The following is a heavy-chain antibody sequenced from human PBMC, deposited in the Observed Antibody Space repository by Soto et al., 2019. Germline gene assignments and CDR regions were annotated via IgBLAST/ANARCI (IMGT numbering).Heavy chain of an antibody. D-gene: IGHD6-13*01. CDR1: GGSISSYY. Sequence: SETRSLTCTVSGGSISSYYWSWIRQPAGKGLEWIGRIYTSGSTNYNPSLKSRVTMSVDTSKNQFSLKLSSVTAADTAVYYCARDSFSSSWYRRTTWFDPWGQGTLVTVSS. CDR2: IYTSGST. J-gene: IGHJ5*02. V-gene: IGHV4-4*07. CDR3: ARDSFSSSWYRRTTWFDP.